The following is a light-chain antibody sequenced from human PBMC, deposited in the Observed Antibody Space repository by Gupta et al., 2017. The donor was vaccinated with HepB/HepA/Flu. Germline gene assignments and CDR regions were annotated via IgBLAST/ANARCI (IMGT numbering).Light chain of an antibody. CDR3: RQGLQSPST. J-gene: IGKJ4*01. CDR1: QSLLYSNGYNY. Sequence: DIVMTQSALSLSVTPGEPASISCRSSQSLLYSNGYNYLDWYVQKAGQSPQLLFYLGSNRASGVPDRISVSGSGTDFTLKISRGEVQDVGLYYCRQGLQSPSTFGRGTKVEIK. V-gene: IGKV2-28*01. CDR2: LGS.